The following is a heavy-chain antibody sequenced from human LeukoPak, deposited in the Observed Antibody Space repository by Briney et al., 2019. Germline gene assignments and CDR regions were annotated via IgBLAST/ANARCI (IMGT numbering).Heavy chain of an antibody. CDR3: ARGTGVVVVTAILY. CDR1: RFTFSSYA. V-gene: IGHV3-23*01. Sequence: AGGSLRLSCAASRFTFSSYAMSWVRQAPGKGLEWVSVIGGSGGTTYYADSVKGRFTISRDNSKNTLYLQMNSLRAEDTAVYYCARGTGVVVVTAILYWGQGTLVTVSS. J-gene: IGHJ4*02. CDR2: IGGSGGTT. D-gene: IGHD2-21*02.